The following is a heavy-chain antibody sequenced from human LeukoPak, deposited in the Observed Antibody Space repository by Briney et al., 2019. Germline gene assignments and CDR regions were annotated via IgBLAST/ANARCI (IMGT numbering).Heavy chain of an antibody. D-gene: IGHD6-19*01. CDR2: IYSGGST. CDR1: GFTVSSNY. Sequence: GGSLRLSCAASGFTVSSNYMSWVRQAPGKGLEWVSIIYSGGSTYYADSVKGKFTISRDNSKNTLYLQMSSLRAEDTAVYYCARAGSSGWYHFDYWGQGALVTVSS. J-gene: IGHJ4*02. CDR3: ARAGSSGWYHFDY. V-gene: IGHV3-66*01.